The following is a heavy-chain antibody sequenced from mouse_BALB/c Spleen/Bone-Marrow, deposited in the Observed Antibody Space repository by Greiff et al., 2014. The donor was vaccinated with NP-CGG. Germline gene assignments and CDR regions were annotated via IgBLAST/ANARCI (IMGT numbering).Heavy chain of an antibody. J-gene: IGHJ4*01. CDR3: AREDYDNTVDY. Sequence: EVMLVESGGGLVQPGGSRKLSCAASGFTFSNFGMYWIRQAPEKGLEWVAYITSDSTIMYYADTVRGRFTISRDNPKNTLFLQMTSLRSDDTAKYYGAREDYDNTVDYWGQGTSLTVSS. D-gene: IGHD2-4*01. V-gene: IGHV5-17*02. CDR1: GFTFSNFG. CDR2: ITSDSTIM.